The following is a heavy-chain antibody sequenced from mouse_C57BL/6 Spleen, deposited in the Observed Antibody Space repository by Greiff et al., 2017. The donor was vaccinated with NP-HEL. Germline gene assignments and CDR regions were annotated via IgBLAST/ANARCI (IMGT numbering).Heavy chain of an antibody. CDR3: ARAATPWYFDV. J-gene: IGHJ1*03. Sequence: EVMLVESGGGLVQPGGSLKLSCAASGFTFSDYYMYWVRQTPEKRLEWVAYISNGGGSNYYPDTVKGRFPISRDNAKNTLYLQMSRLKSEDTSMYYCARAATPWYFDVWGTGTTVTVSS. CDR2: ISNGGGSN. CDR1: GFTFSDYY. D-gene: IGHD1-2*01. V-gene: IGHV5-12*01.